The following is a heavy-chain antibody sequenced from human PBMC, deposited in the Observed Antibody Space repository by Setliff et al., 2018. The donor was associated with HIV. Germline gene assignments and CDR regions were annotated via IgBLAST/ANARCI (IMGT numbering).Heavy chain of an antibody. CDR3: AKLLFFAFHT. J-gene: IGHJ3*02. V-gene: IGHV3-11*01. Sequence: SLRLSCAASGLTFSDYSMNWFRQTPGKGLEWVSFIYSSSSRIYYADSVKGRFTVSRDNAKNSLYLQMNSLRAEDTAMYYCAKLLFFAFHTWGQGTMVTVSS. CDR1: GLTFSDYS. D-gene: IGHD2-15*01. CDR2: IYSSSSRI.